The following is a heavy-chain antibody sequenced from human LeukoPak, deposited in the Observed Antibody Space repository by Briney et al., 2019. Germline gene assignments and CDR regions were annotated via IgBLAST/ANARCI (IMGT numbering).Heavy chain of an antibody. D-gene: IGHD2-8*01. V-gene: IGHV1-69*05. J-gene: IGHJ5*02. Sequence: SVKVSCKASGGTFSSYAISWVRQAPGQGLEWMGGIIPIFGTANYAQKFQGRVTMTRDTSTSTVYMDLRSLRSEDTAVYFCARDMLAVPSNWFDPWGQGTLVTVSS. CDR3: ARDMLAVPSNWFDP. CDR1: GGTFSSYA. CDR2: IIPIFGTA.